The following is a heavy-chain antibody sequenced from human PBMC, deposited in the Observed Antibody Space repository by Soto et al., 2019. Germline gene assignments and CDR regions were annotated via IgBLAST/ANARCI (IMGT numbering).Heavy chain of an antibody. Sequence: GGSLRLSCAASGFSFATYGMSWVRQAPGKGLEWVSDISSTGLYTYHADSVKGRFTISRDNSKNTLYLQMNSLRVDDTAVYFCTKSWLFEKNWFDPWGQGTLVTFSS. CDR1: GFSFATYG. CDR2: ISSTGLYT. V-gene: IGHV3-23*01. J-gene: IGHJ5*02. D-gene: IGHD3-22*01. CDR3: TKSWLFEKNWFDP.